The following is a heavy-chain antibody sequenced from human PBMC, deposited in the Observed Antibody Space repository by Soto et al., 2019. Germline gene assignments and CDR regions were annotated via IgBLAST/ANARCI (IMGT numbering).Heavy chain of an antibody. J-gene: IGHJ4*02. D-gene: IGHD4-4*01. CDR2: INHSGST. CDR3: ARGVTPLDFDY. CDR1: GGSFSGYY. V-gene: IGHV4-34*01. Sequence: PSETLSLTCAVYGGSFSGYYWSWIRQPPGKGLEWIGEINHSGSTNYNPSLKSRVTISVDTSKNQFSLKLSSVTAADTAVYYCARGVTPLDFDYWGQGTLVTAPQ.